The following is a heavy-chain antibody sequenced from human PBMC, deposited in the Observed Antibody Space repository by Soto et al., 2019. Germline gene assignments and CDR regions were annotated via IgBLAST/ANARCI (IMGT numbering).Heavy chain of an antibody. J-gene: IGHJ6*02. V-gene: IGHV4-59*01. CDR3: ARTPMVRDPGGYYYYYGTDV. D-gene: IGHD3-10*01. Sequence: SETLCLTCTVSGGSISSYYWSWIRQPPGKGLGWIGDIYYRGSTNYNPSLKSRGTISVDTSKKQFSLKPSSVTAAHNAVYYCARTPMVRDPGGYYYYYGTDVWGQGTTLTVS. CDR1: GGSISSYY. CDR2: IYYRGST.